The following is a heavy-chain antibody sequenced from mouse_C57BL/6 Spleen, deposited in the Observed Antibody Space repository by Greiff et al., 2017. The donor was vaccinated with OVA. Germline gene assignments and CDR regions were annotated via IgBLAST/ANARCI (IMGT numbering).Heavy chain of an antibody. J-gene: IGHJ3*01. V-gene: IGHV2-2*01. CDR1: GFSLTSYG. D-gene: IGHD2-4*01. CDR3: ARNPFYDYDGGFAY. CDR2: IWSGGST. Sequence: VQLQQSGPGLVQPSQRLSITCTVSGFSLTSYGVHWVRQSPGKGLEWLGVIWSGGSTDYNAAFISRLSISKDNSKSQVFFKMNSLQADDTAIYYCARNPFYDYDGGFAYWGQGTLVTVSA.